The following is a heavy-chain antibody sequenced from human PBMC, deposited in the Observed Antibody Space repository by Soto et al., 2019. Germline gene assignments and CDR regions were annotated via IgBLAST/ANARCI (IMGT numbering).Heavy chain of an antibody. CDR1: GFTFSYYY. CDR3: ARDENYAFDY. V-gene: IGHV3-11*01. D-gene: IGHD1-7*01. CDR2: ISISGSTM. Sequence: GGSLRLSCAASGFTFSYYYMSWIRQAPGEGLEWVSYISISGSTMXXADSVKGRXTISSYNSKNSXYLQKXSLRAEDTAVYYCARDENYAFDYWRQGTLVTVS. J-gene: IGHJ4*02.